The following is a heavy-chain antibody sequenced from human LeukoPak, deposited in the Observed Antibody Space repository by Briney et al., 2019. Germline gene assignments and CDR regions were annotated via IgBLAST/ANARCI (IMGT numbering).Heavy chain of an antibody. J-gene: IGHJ6*03. CDR3: ARDPYSGSYGNYYYYMDV. Sequence: GGSLRLSCAASGFTFSNYSMNWVRQAPGKGLEWVSSITSTSSYIYYADSVRGRFTISRDNAKNSLYLQMNSLRAEDTALYFCARDPYSGSYGNYYYYMDVWGKGTTVTISS. V-gene: IGHV3-21*01. CDR1: GFTFSNYS. CDR2: ITSTSSYI. D-gene: IGHD1-26*01.